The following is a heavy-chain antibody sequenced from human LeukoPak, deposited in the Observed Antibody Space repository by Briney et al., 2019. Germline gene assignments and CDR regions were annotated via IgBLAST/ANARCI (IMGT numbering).Heavy chain of an antibody. V-gene: IGHV1-2*02. J-gene: IGHJ4*02. CDR2: INPNNGDT. CDR1: GYTFTAQY. CDR3: ASYPRNIPTPPFDY. D-gene: IGHD2-21*01. Sequence: GASVKVSCKASGYTFTAQYMHWVRQAPGQGLEWMGWINPNNGDTKYAQTFLGRVTMTRDTSSTTAYMELSSLRSDDTAVYFCASYPRNIPTPPFDYWGQGTPVTVSS.